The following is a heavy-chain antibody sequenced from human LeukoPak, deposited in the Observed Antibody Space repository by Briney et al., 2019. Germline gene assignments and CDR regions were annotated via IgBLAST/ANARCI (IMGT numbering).Heavy chain of an antibody. J-gene: IGHJ3*02. CDR3: ARQGVLLGYCSSTSCYGSGGNAFDI. V-gene: IGHV5-51*01. Sequence: GESLKISCKGSGYIFTSYWIGWVRQMPGKGLEWMGIIYPGDSDTRYSPSFQGQVTISADKSISTAYLQWSSLKASDTAMYYCARQGVLLGYCSSTSCYGSGGNAFDIWDQGTMVTVSS. D-gene: IGHD2-2*01. CDR2: IYPGDSDT. CDR1: GYIFTSYW.